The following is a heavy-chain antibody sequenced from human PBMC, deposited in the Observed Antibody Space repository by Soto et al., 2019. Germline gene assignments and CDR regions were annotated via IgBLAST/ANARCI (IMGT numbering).Heavy chain of an antibody. V-gene: IGHV3-15*01. CDR2: IKSKTDGGTT. Sequence: GSLRLSCAASGFTFSNAWMSWVRQAPGKGLEWVGRIKSKTDGGTTDYAAPVKGRFTISRDDSKNTLYLQMNSLKTEDTAVYYCTTAPTTVTIPFPYYYYYMDVWGKGTTVTVSS. CDR3: TTAPTTVTIPFPYYYYYMDV. CDR1: GFTFSNAW. J-gene: IGHJ6*03. D-gene: IGHD4-4*01.